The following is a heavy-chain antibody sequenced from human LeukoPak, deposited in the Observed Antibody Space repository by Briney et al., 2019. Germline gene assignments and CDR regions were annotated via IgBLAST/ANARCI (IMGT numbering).Heavy chain of an antibody. CDR1: GFTFDDYG. CDR3: ARVPPNDYGDYLDY. CDR2: INWNAGIS. D-gene: IGHD4-17*01. J-gene: IGHJ4*02. V-gene: IGHV3-20*04. Sequence: GGSLRLSCAASGFTFDDYGMSSVRQAPGKGLEWVSGINWNAGISGYAHPGKGRFTLSRDNAKNYLYLQMRSLRAEDTAVYYCARVPPNDYGDYLDYWGQGTVVSVSS.